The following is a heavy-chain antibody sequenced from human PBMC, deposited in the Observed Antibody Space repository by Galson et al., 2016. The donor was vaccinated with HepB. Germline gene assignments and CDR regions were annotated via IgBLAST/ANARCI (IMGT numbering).Heavy chain of an antibody. CDR1: GYMFTTYG. CDR2: ISTYSGDT. Sequence: SVKVSCKASGYMFTTYGISWVRQAPGQGLEWMGWISTYSGDTNHAQDLQGRVTMTTDRSTNTAYMELRNLSSDDTAVYYCVRDRDRTLDYWGQGTLVTVSS. CDR3: VRDRDRTLDY. V-gene: IGHV1-18*01. J-gene: IGHJ4*02. D-gene: IGHD1-7*01.